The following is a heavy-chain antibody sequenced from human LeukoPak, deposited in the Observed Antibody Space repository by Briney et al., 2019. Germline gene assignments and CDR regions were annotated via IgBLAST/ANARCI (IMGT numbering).Heavy chain of an antibody. D-gene: IGHD4-17*01. CDR2: IYYSGST. CDR1: GGSISSYY. CDR3: ARAVDYGDYYYYYYGMDV. Sequence: PSETLSLTCTVSGGSISSYYWSWLRQPPGKGLEWVGYIYYSGSTNYNPSLKSRVTISVDTSKNQFSLKLSSVTDADTAVYYCARAVDYGDYYYYYYGMDVWGQGTTVTVSS. J-gene: IGHJ6*02. V-gene: IGHV4-59*01.